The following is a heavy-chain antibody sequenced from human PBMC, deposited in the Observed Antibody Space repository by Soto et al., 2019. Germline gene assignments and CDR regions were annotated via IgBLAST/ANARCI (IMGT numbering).Heavy chain of an antibody. CDR2: IYWDDDK. J-gene: IGHJ4*02. V-gene: IGHV2-5*02. CDR3: AHSTVWGSYRSAPFDY. D-gene: IGHD3-16*02. Sequence: KESGPTLVKPTQTLTLTCTFSGFSLSTSGVGVGWIRQPPGKALEWLALIYWDDDKRYSPSLKSRLTITKDTSKNQVVLTMTNMDPVDTATYYCAHSTVWGSYRSAPFDYWGQGTLVTVSS. CDR1: GFSLSTSGVG.